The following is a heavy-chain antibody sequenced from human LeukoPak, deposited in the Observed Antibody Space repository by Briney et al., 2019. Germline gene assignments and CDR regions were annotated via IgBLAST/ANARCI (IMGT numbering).Heavy chain of an antibody. CDR1: GFTFISYS. CDR2: ISSSSSYI. J-gene: IGHJ3*02. Sequence: GGSLRLSCAASGFTFISYSMNWVRQAPGKGMEWVSSISSSSSYIYYADSVKGRFTISRDNAKNSLYLQMNSLRAEDTAVYYCARDSPDAFDIWGQGTMVTVSS. CDR3: ARDSPDAFDI. V-gene: IGHV3-21*01.